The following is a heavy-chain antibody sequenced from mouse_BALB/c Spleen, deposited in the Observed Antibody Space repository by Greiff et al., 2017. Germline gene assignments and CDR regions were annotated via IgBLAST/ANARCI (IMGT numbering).Heavy chain of an antibody. CDR1: GFSLTGYG. V-gene: IGHV2-6-7*01. CDR3: AREGRRGDYFDY. Sequence: VQLVESGPGLVAPSQSLSISCTASGFSLTGYGVHWVRQPPGKGLEWLGMIWGDGSTDYNTALKSRLSISKDNSKSQVFLKMNSLQTDDTARYYCAREGRRGDYFDYWGQGTTLTVSA. CDR2: IWGDGST. J-gene: IGHJ2*01. D-gene: IGHD2-12*01.